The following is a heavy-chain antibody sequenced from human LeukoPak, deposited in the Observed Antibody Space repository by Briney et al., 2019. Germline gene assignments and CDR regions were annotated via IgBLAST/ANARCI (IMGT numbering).Heavy chain of an antibody. D-gene: IGHD2-2*01. CDR3: ATGVAAMDY. Sequence: PGGSLRLSCAASGFTFSSYAMSWVRQAPGKGLEWVANIKQDGSEKYYVDSVKGRFTISRDNAKNSLYLQMNSLRAEDTAVYYCATGVAAMDYWGQGTLVTVSS. CDR1: GFTFSSYA. V-gene: IGHV3-7*01. CDR2: IKQDGSEK. J-gene: IGHJ4*02.